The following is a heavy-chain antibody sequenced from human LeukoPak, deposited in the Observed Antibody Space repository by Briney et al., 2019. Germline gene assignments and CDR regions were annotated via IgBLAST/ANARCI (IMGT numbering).Heavy chain of an antibody. CDR1: GFTFGDYT. D-gene: IGHD3-16*01. V-gene: IGHV3-49*04. J-gene: IGHJ4*02. CDR2: IRSKAYGGTT. CDR3: IRGGFRFSSFDY. Sequence: GRSLRLSCTASGFTFGDYTMTWVRQAPGKGLECVGFIRSKAYGGTTEYAASVKDRFTISRDDSKSIAYLQMNSLKIEDTAVYYCIRGGFRFSSFDYWGQGTLVTVSS.